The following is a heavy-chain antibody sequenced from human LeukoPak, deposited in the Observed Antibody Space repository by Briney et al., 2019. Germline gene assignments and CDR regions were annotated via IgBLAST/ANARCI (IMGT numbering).Heavy chain of an antibody. D-gene: IGHD3-3*01. CDR1: GGSISSYY. Sequence: KPSETLSLTCTVSGGSISSYYWSWIRQPPGKGLEWIGYIYYSGSTNYNPSLKSRVTISVDTSKNQFSLKLSSVTAADTAVYYCARSEHDFWSRYYTVHYWGQGTLVTVSS. CDR2: IYYSGST. J-gene: IGHJ4*02. CDR3: ARSEHDFWSRYYTVHY. V-gene: IGHV4-59*01.